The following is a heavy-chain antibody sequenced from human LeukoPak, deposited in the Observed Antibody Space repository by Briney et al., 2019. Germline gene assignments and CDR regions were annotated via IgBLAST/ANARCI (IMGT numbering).Heavy chain of an antibody. Sequence: PGGSLRLSCAASGFTFDDYAMHWVRQAPGKGLEWVSGISWNSGSIGYADSVKGRFTISRDNAKNSLYLQMNSLRAEDTALYYCAKDRRIAPAAPGYGMDVWGQGTTVTVSS. J-gene: IGHJ6*02. CDR1: GFTFDDYA. V-gene: IGHV3-9*01. D-gene: IGHD2-2*01. CDR2: ISWNSGSI. CDR3: AKDRRIAPAAPGYGMDV.